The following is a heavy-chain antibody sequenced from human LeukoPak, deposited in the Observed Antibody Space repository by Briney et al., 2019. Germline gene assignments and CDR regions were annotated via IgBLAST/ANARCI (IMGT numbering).Heavy chain of an antibody. D-gene: IGHD4-17*01. J-gene: IGHJ4*02. CDR1: GFTFSTYS. V-gene: IGHV3-21*01. CDR3: ARSRTTVTKDALDY. Sequence: GGSLRLSCAASGFTFSTYSMNWGRQAPGKGLEWVSSISSYSNYINYADSVKGRFTISRDNAKNSLYLQMNSLRAEDTAVYYCARSRTTVTKDALDYWGQRTLVTVSS. CDR2: ISSYSNYI.